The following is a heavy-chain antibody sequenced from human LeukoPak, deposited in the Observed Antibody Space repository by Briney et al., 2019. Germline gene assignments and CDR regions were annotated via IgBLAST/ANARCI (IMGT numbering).Heavy chain of an antibody. J-gene: IGHJ4*02. CDR1: GFIFNNAW. CDR3: TTHRDYSSGFNFDY. CDR2: IKSKGEGGTP. D-gene: IGHD6-19*01. Sequence: GGSLRLSCATSGFIFNNAWMSWVRQAPRKGLEWVGQIKSKGEGGTPDYAAPVKGRFTISRDDSRNTLYLQTNSLKTEDTAVYYCTTHRDYSSGFNFDYWGQGALVTVSS. V-gene: IGHV3-15*01.